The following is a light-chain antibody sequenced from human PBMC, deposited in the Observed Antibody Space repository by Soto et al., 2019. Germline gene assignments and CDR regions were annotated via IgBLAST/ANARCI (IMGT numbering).Light chain of an antibody. CDR3: QAYDYSLTASV. CDR1: XXXLGAGYD. V-gene: IGLV1-40*01. Sequence: QSVLTQPPSVSGAPGQRVTLSCTGXXXXLGAGYDVHWYQQLPGAAPKLVIFGNRNRPSGVPERFSGSKSGTSASLAITGLQAEDEADYYCQAYDYSLTASVFGGGTKLTVL. CDR2: GNR. J-gene: IGLJ3*02.